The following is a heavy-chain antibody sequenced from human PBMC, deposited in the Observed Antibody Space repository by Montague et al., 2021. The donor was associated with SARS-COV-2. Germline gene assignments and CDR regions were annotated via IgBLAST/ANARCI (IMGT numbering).Heavy chain of an antibody. V-gene: IGHV4-34*01. CDR2: INHSGST. J-gene: IGHJ6*02. Sequence: SETLSLTCAVYGGSFSGYYWSWIRQPPGKGLEWIGEINHSGSTNYNPSLKSRVTISVDTSKNQFSLKLSSVTAADTAVYYCARGYRPPILLGFGDRYGYGMDVWGQGTTVTVSS. CDR3: ARGYRPPILLGFGDRYGYGMDV. CDR1: GGSFSGYY. D-gene: IGHD3-10*01.